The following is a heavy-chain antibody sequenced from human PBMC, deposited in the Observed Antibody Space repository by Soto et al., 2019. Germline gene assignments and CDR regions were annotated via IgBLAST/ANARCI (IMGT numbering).Heavy chain of an antibody. CDR3: ARSAKMGFGELPY. Sequence: QVQLVQSGAEVKKPGSSVQVSCKASGGTFSSYAISWVRQAPGQGLEWMGGIIPIFGTANYAQKFQGRGTIIADESTSTAYMGLSSLRSEDTAVYYCARSAKMGFGELPYWGQGTLVTVSS. CDR1: GGTFSSYA. CDR2: IIPIFGTA. J-gene: IGHJ4*02. V-gene: IGHV1-69*01. D-gene: IGHD3-10*01.